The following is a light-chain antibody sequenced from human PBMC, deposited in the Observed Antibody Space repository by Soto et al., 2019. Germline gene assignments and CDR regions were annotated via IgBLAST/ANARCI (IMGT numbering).Light chain of an antibody. CDR3: CSYAGTYTYV. J-gene: IGLJ1*01. CDR2: DVS. CDR1: SSDLAIYNY. Sequence: QSALTQPASVSGSPGQSITISCTGTSSDLAIYNYVSWYQQQPGKAPKLMIYDVSKRPSGVPDRFSGSKSGNTASLTISGLQAEDEADYYCCSYAGTYTYVFGTETKLTVL. V-gene: IGLV2-11*01.